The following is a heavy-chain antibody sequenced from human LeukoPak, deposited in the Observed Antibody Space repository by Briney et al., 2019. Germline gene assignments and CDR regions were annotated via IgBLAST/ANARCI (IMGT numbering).Heavy chain of an antibody. Sequence: ASVKVSCKVSGYTLTELSMHWVRQAPGKGLEWMGGFDPEDGETIYAQKFQGRVTMTEDTSTDTAYTELSSLRSEDTAVYYCATGTYCSSTSCYTAFDIWGQGTMVTVSS. D-gene: IGHD2-2*02. V-gene: IGHV1-24*01. CDR3: ATGTYCSSTSCYTAFDI. CDR2: FDPEDGET. J-gene: IGHJ3*02. CDR1: GYTLTELS.